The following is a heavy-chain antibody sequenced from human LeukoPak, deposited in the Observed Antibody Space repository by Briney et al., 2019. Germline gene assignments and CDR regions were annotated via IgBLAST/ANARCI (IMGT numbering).Heavy chain of an antibody. V-gene: IGHV4-30-2*01. CDR3: ARVVVAGGHFDY. CDR1: GGSISSGGYS. J-gene: IGHJ4*02. Sequence: SETLSLTCAVSGGSISSGGYSWSWIRQPPGKGLEWIGYIYHSGSTYYNPSLKSRVTISVDRSKNQFSLKLSSVTAADTAVYYCARVVVAGGHFDYWGQGTLVTVSS. CDR2: IYHSGST. D-gene: IGHD6-19*01.